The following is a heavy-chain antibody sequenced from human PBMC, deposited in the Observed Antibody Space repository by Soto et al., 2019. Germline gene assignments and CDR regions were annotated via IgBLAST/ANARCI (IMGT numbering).Heavy chain of an antibody. D-gene: IGHD1-20*01. J-gene: IGHJ4*02. CDR2: INAGNGNT. Sequence: GASVKVSCKASGYTFTSYAMHWVRQAPGQRLEWMGWINAGNGNTKYSQKFQGRVTITRDTSASTAYMELSSLRSEDTAVYYCARVRHITGTTIDYWGQGTLVTVSS. CDR3: ARVRHITGTTIDY. V-gene: IGHV1-3*01. CDR1: GYTFTSYA.